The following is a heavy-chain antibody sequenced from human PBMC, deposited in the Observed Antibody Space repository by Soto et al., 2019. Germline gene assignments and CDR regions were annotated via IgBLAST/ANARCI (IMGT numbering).Heavy chain of an antibody. CDR3: ARVRTDMVRGAGYYFDY. Sequence: ASVKVSCKASGYTFTSYDINWVRQATGQGLEWMGWMNPNSGNTGYAQKFQGRVTMTRNTSISTAYMELSSLRSEDTAVYYCARVRTDMVRGAGYYFDYWGQGTLVTVSS. D-gene: IGHD3-10*01. V-gene: IGHV1-8*01. CDR2: MNPNSGNT. CDR1: GYTFTSYD. J-gene: IGHJ4*02.